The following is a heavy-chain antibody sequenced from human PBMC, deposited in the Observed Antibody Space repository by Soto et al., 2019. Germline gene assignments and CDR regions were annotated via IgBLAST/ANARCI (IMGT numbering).Heavy chain of an antibody. D-gene: IGHD3-16*01. CDR3: VRDTNVRYYDAPY. J-gene: IGHJ4*02. V-gene: IGHV4-61*08. CDR1: GGSVSSGGYY. Sequence: SETLSLTCTVSGGSVSSGGYYWSWIRQPPGKGLEWIGYMYFTGSTNYNPSLKSRVTISVDTSNNQFSLKLRSVTAADTAVYYCVRDTNVRYYDAPYWGQGTLVTVSS. CDR2: MYFTGST.